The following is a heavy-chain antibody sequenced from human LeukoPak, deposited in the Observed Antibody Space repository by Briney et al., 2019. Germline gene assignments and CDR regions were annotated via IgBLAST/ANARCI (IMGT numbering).Heavy chain of an antibody. D-gene: IGHD3-3*01. J-gene: IGHJ4*01. CDR2: IWYDCTDT. CDR3: ARGFLDFDF. V-gene: IGHV3-33*01. CDR1: GFTFSRFN. Sequence: PGGSLRLSCVASGFTFSRFNMHWVRQAPGKGLEWLALIWYDCTDTYYADSVKGRFTISRDDSKNTVYLQMNSLRVEDTAFYYCARGFLDFDFWGHGTLVTVSS.